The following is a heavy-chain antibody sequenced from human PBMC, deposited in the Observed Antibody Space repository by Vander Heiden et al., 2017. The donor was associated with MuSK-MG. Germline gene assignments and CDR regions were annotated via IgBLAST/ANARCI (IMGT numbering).Heavy chain of an antibody. CDR2: INYSVST. CDR3: ATHYYDSSGYFGY. V-gene: IGHV4-39*01. J-gene: IGHJ4*02. Sequence: QLQLQESGPGLVKPSETLSLTCTVSGGSISSSSYYWGWIRQPPGKGLEWIGSINYSVSTYYNPSLKSRVTISVDTSKNQFSRKLSSVTAADTAVYHCATHYYDSSGYFGYWGQGTLGTVS. CDR1: GGSISSSSYY. D-gene: IGHD3-22*01.